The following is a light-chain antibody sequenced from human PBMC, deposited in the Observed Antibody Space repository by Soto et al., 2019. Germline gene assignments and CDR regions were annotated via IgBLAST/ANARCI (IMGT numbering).Light chain of an antibody. CDR1: QSISNNY. CDR2: DAY. CDR3: QQRHMWPIT. J-gene: IGKJ5*01. V-gene: IGKV3D-20*02. Sequence: EIVLTQSPGTLPLSPVDRATLSCRASQSISNNYLAWYQQKPGQAPRLLIYDAYNRATGIPPRFSGSGSGTDFTLTISSLEPEDSAVYYCQQRHMWPITFGQGTRLEIK.